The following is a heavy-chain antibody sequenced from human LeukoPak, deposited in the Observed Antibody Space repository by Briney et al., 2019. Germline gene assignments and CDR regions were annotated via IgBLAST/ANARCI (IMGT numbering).Heavy chain of an antibody. J-gene: IGHJ5*02. CDR1: GYTFTGYY. V-gene: IGHV1-2*02. CDR2: INPNSGGT. Sequence: EASVKVSCKASGYTFTGYYMHWVRQAPGQGLEWMGWINPNSGGTNYAQKFQGRVTMTRDTSISTAYMELSRLRSDDTAVYYCARDHSSSWYDEGTAGWFDPWGQGTLVTVSS. CDR3: ARDHSSSWYDEGTAGWFDP. D-gene: IGHD6-13*01.